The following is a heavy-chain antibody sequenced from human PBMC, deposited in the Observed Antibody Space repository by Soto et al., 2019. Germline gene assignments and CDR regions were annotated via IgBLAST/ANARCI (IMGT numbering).Heavy chain of an antibody. CDR2: ISYDGSNK. V-gene: IGHV3-30-3*01. Sequence: QPVGSLRLSCAASGFTFSSYAMHWVRQAPGKGLEWVAVISYDGSNKYYADSVKGRFTISRDNSKNTLYLQMNSLRAEDTAVYYCARGLTPQVGYYYYGMDVWGQGTTVTVSS. D-gene: IGHD2-2*01. J-gene: IGHJ6*02. CDR1: GFTFSSYA. CDR3: ARGLTPQVGYYYYGMDV.